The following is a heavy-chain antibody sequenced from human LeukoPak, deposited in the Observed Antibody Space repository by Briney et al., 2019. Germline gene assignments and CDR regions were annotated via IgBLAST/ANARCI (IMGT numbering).Heavy chain of an antibody. CDR3: AREPNTYYDSSGAPRAFDI. V-gene: IGHV1-2*06. Sequence: ASVKVSCKASGYAFTTYYIHWVRQAPGQGLEWMGRINPNSGGTNYAQKFQGRVTMTRDTSISTAYMELSRLRSDDTAVYYCAREPNTYYDSSGAPRAFDIWGQGTMVTVSS. J-gene: IGHJ3*02. CDR1: GYAFTTYY. D-gene: IGHD3-22*01. CDR2: INPNSGGT.